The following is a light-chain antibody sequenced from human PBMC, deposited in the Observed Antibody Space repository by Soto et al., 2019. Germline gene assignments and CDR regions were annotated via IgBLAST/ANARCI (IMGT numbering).Light chain of an antibody. CDR1: SSDIGSYNY. Sequence: QSALTQPASVSASPGQSITISCTGTSSDIGSYNYVSWYRHHPVQAPQLMIYEVSHRPSGISHRFSGSKSGNTASLTISGRQAEDDGSYYCTSYNSSRSLLVFGGGTKLTVL. CDR3: TSYNSSRSLLV. CDR2: EVS. J-gene: IGLJ3*02. V-gene: IGLV2-14*01.